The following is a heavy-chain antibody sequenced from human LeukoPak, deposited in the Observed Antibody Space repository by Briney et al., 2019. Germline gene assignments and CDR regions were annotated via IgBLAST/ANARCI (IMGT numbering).Heavy chain of an antibody. V-gene: IGHV4-34*01. CDR2: INHSGST. J-gene: IGHJ4*02. D-gene: IGHD5-24*01. CDR1: GGSFSGYY. Sequence: PSETLSLTCAVYGGSFSGYYWSWIRQPPGKGLEWIREINHSGSTNYNPSLKSRVTISVDTSKNQFSLKMSSVTAADTAVYYCARGWRWFDYWGQGTLVTVSS. CDR3: ARGWRWFDY.